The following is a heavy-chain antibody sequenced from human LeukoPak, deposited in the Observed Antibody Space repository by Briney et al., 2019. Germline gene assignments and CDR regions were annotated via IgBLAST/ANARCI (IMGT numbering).Heavy chain of an antibody. CDR2: IKQDGSEK. V-gene: IGHV3-7*01. CDR3: AREHFYGMDV. Sequence: GGSLRLSCVASGFTFRNYWMSWVRQAPGKGLEWVANIKQDGSEKYYVDSVKGRFTISRDNAKSSLYLQMNSLRAEDTAVYYCAREHFYGMDVWGQGTTVTVSS. J-gene: IGHJ6*02. CDR1: GFTFRNYW.